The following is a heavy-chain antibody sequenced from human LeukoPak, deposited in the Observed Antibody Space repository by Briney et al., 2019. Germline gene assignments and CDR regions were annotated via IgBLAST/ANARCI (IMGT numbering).Heavy chain of an antibody. Sequence: GGSLRLSCAASGFTFSSYEMNWVRQAPGKGLKWVSYISSSGSTIYYADSVKGRFTISRDNAKNSLYLQMNSLRAEDTAVYYCARDAYSSGLLGLDWGQGTLVTVSS. CDR2: ISSSGSTI. CDR1: GFTFSSYE. CDR3: ARDAYSSGLLGLD. V-gene: IGHV3-48*03. D-gene: IGHD6-19*01. J-gene: IGHJ4*02.